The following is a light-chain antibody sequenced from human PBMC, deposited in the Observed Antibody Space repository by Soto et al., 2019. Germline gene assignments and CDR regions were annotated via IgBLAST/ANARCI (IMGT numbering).Light chain of an antibody. V-gene: IGKV3-15*01. CDR1: QSVGNN. CDR2: ATS. CDR3: QQYSDWPLN. Sequence: EIVMTQSPATLSVSPGERATLSCRASQSVGNNFAWYQQKPGQAPRLLIFATSTRATGVPGRFSGSGSGTEFTLTISSLPYEDFAVYYCQQYSDWPLNFGGGTKVEIE. J-gene: IGKJ4*01.